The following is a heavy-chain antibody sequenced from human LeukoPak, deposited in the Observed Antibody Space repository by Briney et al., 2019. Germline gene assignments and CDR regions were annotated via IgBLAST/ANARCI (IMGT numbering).Heavy chain of an antibody. J-gene: IGHJ4*02. V-gene: IGHV3-23*01. Sequence: PGGSLRLSCTHSGFTFSTYAMSWVRQAPGKGLEWVSLISGSGGNTYFADSVKGRFTISRDNSKNTLYLQMNSLRAEDTATYYCAKERTQTTSFDYWGQGTLVTVSS. CDR3: AKERTQTTSFDY. CDR2: ISGSGGNT. CDR1: GFTFSTYA. D-gene: IGHD2/OR15-2a*01.